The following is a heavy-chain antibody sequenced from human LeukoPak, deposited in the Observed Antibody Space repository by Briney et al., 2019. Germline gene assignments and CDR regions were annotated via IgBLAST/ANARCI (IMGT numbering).Heavy chain of an antibody. Sequence: GASVKVSCKASGYTFTSYGISWVRQAPGQGLEWMGWISAYNGNTNYAQKLQGRVTMTTDTSTSTAYMELRSLRSDDTAVYYCARVPTLVDYDFWSGYPDYWGQGTLVTVSS. J-gene: IGHJ4*02. CDR3: ARVPTLVDYDFWSGYPDY. D-gene: IGHD3-3*01. V-gene: IGHV1-18*01. CDR2: ISAYNGNT. CDR1: GYTFTSYG.